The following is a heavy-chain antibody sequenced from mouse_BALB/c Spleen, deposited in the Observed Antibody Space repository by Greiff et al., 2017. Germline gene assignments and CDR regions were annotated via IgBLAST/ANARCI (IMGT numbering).Heavy chain of an antibody. D-gene: IGHD2-4*01. Sequence: VQLQQSGPELVKPGASMKISCKASGYSFTGYTMNWVKQSHGKNLEWIGLINPYNGGTSYNQKFKGKATLTVDKSSSTAYMELLSLTSEDSAVYYCARGMITTRPYYYAMDYWGQGTSVTVSS. CDR2: INPYNGGT. J-gene: IGHJ4*01. V-gene: IGHV1-18*01. CDR1: GYSFTGYT. CDR3: ARGMITTRPYYYAMDY.